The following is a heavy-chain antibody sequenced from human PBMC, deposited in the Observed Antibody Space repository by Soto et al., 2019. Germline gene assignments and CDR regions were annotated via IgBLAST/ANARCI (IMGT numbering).Heavy chain of an antibody. V-gene: IGHV1-8*01. CDR2: MNPFSGNA. CDR1: GYTFTSYD. Sequence: QVQLVQSGAEVKKPGASVRVSCKASGYTFTSYDIYWVRQATGQGLEWMGWMNPFSGNAVYTQKFQDRVTMTRDTSINTAYMEMSGLRSEDTAVYYCTRGRGNHWGQGSLVTVSS. J-gene: IGHJ4*02. D-gene: IGHD3-10*01. CDR3: TRGRGNH.